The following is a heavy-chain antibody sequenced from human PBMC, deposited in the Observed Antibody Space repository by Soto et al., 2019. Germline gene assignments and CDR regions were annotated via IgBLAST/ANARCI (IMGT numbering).Heavy chain of an antibody. Sequence: ASVKVSCKASGYSFTSYGISWVRQAPGQGLEWMGWISAYNGDTEYAQKFQGRVTVTTDTATTTAYMELTSLRSDDTAVYFCARDRKYSKYCAIDCRNYFDYWGQGTLVSVSS. CDR3: ARDRKYSKYCAIDCRNYFDY. CDR2: ISAYNGDT. D-gene: IGHD2-21*02. CDR1: GYSFTSYG. V-gene: IGHV1-18*04. J-gene: IGHJ4*02.